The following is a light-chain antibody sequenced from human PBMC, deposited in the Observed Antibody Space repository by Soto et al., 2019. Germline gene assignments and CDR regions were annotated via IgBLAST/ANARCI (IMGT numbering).Light chain of an antibody. CDR1: QSVSTY. CDR2: DAS. V-gene: IGKV3-11*01. J-gene: IGKJ2*01. CDR3: QQYNSYSYT. Sequence: ETVLTQSPATLSLSPGERATLSCRASQSVSTYLAWYQQNPGQAPRLLIYDASNRATGIPARFSGSGSGTDFTLTISSLEPEDFAVYYCQQYNSYSYTFGQGTKLEIK.